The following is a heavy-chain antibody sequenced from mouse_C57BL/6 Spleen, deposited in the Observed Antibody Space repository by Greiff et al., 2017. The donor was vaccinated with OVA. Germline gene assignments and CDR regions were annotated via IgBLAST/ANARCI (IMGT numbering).Heavy chain of an antibody. Sequence: QVQLQQPGAELVMPGASVKLSCKASGYTFTSYWMHWVKQRPGQGLEWIGEIDPSDSYTNYNQKFKGKFTLTVDKSSSTAYMQLSSLTSEDSAVYYCARRYYGSSDYFDYWGQGTTLTVSS. CDR3: ARRYYGSSDYFDY. CDR2: IDPSDSYT. D-gene: IGHD1-1*01. V-gene: IGHV1-69*01. CDR1: GYTFTSYW. J-gene: IGHJ2*01.